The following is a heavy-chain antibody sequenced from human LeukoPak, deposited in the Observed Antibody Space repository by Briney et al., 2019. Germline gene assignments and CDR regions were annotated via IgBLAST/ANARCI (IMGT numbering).Heavy chain of an antibody. V-gene: IGHV4-34*01. J-gene: IGHJ3*02. Sequence: SETLSLTCAVYGGSFSGYYWSWIRQPPGKGLEWIGEINHSGSTNYNPSLKSRVTLSVDTSKNQFSLKLSSVTAADTAVYYCARVKTSQSHAFDIWGQGTMVTVSS. CDR3: ARVKTSQSHAFDI. CDR1: GGSFSGYY. CDR2: INHSGST.